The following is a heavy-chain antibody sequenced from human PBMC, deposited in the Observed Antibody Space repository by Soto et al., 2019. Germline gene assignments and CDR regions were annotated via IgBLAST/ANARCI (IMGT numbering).Heavy chain of an antibody. CDR2: ISGSGGST. D-gene: IGHD6-19*01. CDR1: GFTVSSKY. V-gene: IGHV3-23*01. CDR3: AKAIVQWLVRGASGYYGMDV. J-gene: IGHJ6*02. Sequence: PGGSLRLSCAASGFTVSSKYMTWVRQAPGKGQEWVSAISGSGGSTYYADSVKGRFTISRDNSKNTLYLQMNSLRAEDTAVYYCAKAIVQWLVRGASGYYGMDVWGQGTTVTVSS.